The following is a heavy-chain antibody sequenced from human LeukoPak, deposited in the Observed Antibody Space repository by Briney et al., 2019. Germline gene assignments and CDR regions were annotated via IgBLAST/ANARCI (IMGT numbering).Heavy chain of an antibody. Sequence: GGSLRLSCAASGFTFSSYGMHWVRQAPGKGLEWVAVISYDGSNKYYAGSVKGRFTISRDNSKNTLYLQMNSLRAEDTAVYYCVRWDILTGSGDYWGQGTLVTVSS. CDR1: GFTFSSYG. J-gene: IGHJ4*02. CDR2: ISYDGSNK. V-gene: IGHV3-30*03. D-gene: IGHD3-9*01. CDR3: VRWDILTGSGDY.